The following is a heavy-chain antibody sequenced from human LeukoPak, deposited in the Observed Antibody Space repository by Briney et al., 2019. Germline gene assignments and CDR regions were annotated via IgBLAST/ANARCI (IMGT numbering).Heavy chain of an antibody. J-gene: IGHJ4*02. CDR1: GGSFSGYY. V-gene: IGHV4-34*01. D-gene: IGHD3-22*01. CDR2: INHSGST. Sequence: SETLSLTCAVYGGSFSGYYWSWIRQPPGKGLEWIGEINHSGSTNYNPSLKSRVTISVDTSKNQFSLKLSSVTAADTAVYYCARVTMIVVADYWGQGTLVTVSS. CDR3: ARVTMIVVADY.